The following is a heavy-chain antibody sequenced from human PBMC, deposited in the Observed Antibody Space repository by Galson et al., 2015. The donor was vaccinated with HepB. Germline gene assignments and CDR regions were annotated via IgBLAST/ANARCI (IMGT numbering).Heavy chain of an antibody. V-gene: IGHV3-11*01. CDR1: GFTVSSNY. Sequence: SLRLSCAASGFTVSSNYMSWVRQAPGKGLEWVSHISSSLTTIYYADSVKGRFTISRDDAKNSLYLQMNTLRAEDTAVYYCARNYGDYVVDNWGQGTLVTVSS. CDR2: ISSSLTTI. J-gene: IGHJ4*02. D-gene: IGHD4-17*01. CDR3: ARNYGDYVVDN.